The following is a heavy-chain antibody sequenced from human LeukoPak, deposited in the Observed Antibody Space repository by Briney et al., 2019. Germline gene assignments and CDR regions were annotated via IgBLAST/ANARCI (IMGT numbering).Heavy chain of an antibody. D-gene: IGHD3-3*01. CDR1: GVSISGYK. Sequence: SETLSLTCSVSGVSISGYKWTWLRQPPGRGPEGGGYIYDTGSTNYNSPIRSRVTISVDTSRNQFSLKWRSVTAEDTAVYYCARFWSGFDYWGQGALVTVSS. CDR2: IYDTGST. CDR3: ARFWSGFDY. V-gene: IGHV4-59*01. J-gene: IGHJ4*02.